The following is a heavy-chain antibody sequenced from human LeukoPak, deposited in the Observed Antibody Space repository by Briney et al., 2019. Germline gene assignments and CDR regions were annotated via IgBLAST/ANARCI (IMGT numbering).Heavy chain of an antibody. CDR3: AKDWTGTKPFDL. CDR2: VYSGGST. Sequence: PGGSLRLSCAASGFTVSNNYMSWVRQAPGKGLEWVSVVYSGGSTYYADSVKGRFTISRDNSKNTLYLQMNSLRAEDTAVYYCAKDWTGTKPFDLWGRGTLVTVSS. CDR1: GFTVSNNY. D-gene: IGHD3/OR15-3a*01. J-gene: IGHJ2*01. V-gene: IGHV3-53*01.